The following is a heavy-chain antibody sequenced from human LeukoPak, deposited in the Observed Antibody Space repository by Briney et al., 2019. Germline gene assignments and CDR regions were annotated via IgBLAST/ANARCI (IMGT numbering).Heavy chain of an antibody. J-gene: IGHJ4*02. CDR2: IGFSSIGYSSDHL. Sequence: GGSLRLSCAASGFPFSAYYMTWIRQAPGKGLEWVSSIGFSSIGYSSDHLKYADSVKGRFTISRDNAKNSLFLQMDSLRDEDTAVYYCASDSRDYVFDNWGQGTLVTVSS. CDR3: ASDSRDYVFDN. V-gene: IGHV3-11*06. D-gene: IGHD4-17*01. CDR1: GFPFSAYY.